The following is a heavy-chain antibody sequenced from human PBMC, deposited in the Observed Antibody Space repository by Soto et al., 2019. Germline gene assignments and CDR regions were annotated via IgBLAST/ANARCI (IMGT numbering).Heavy chain of an antibody. CDR1: GFTVSSNY. D-gene: IGHD6-13*01. CDR3: ASAVPASAAAGIGY. J-gene: IGHJ4*02. CDR2: IYSGGST. Sequence: EVQLVESGGGLVQPGGSLRLSCAASGFTVSSNYMSWVRQAPGKGLEWVSVIYSGGSTYYADSVKGRFTISRDNSKNTLYLQMNSLRAEDTAVYYCASAVPASAAAGIGYWGQGTLVTVSS. V-gene: IGHV3-66*01.